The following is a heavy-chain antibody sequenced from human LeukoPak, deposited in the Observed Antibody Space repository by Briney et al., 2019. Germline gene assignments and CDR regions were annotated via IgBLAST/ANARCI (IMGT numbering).Heavy chain of an antibody. Sequence: RASVKVSCKASGGTFSSYAISWVRQAPGQGLEWMGRIDPNTGGTKSAKNFQGRVTMTRDTSISTAYMALSGLRSDDTAVYYCASLYDIVGTTVDYWGQGTLVTVSS. D-gene: IGHD1-26*01. CDR1: GGTFSSYA. CDR3: ASLYDIVGTTVDY. V-gene: IGHV1-2*06. J-gene: IGHJ4*02. CDR2: IDPNTGGT.